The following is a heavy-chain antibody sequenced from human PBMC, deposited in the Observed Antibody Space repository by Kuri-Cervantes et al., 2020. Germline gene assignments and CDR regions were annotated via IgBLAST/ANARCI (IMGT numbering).Heavy chain of an antibody. CDR1: GGSFSGYY. V-gene: IGHV4-34*01. CDR2: INHSGCT. D-gene: IGHD2-2*01. Sequence: SQTLSLTCAVYGGSFSGYYWSWIRQPPGKGLEWIGEINHSGCTNYNPSLKSRVTISVDTSKNQFSLKLSSVTAADTAVYYCARTGYCSSTSCYVRAYYYYYMDVWGKGTTVTVSS. J-gene: IGHJ6*03. CDR3: ARTGYCSSTSCYVRAYYYYYMDV.